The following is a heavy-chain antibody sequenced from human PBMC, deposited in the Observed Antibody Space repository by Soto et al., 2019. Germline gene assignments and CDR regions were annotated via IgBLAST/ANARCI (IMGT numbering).Heavy chain of an antibody. CDR3: ARGRSHYIWGSYRKYYFDY. J-gene: IGHJ4*02. CDR2: MNPNSGNT. D-gene: IGHD3-16*02. CDR1: GYTFTSYD. V-gene: IGHV1-8*01. Sequence: ASVKVSCKASGYTFTSYDINWVRQATGQGLEWMGWMNPNSGNTGYAQKFQGRVTMTRKTSISTAYMELSSLRSEDTAVYYCARGRSHYIWGSYRKYYFDYWGQGTLVTVSS.